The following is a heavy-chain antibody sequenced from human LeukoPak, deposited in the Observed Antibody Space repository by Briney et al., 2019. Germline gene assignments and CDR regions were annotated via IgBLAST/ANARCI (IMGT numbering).Heavy chain of an antibody. V-gene: IGHV4-38-2*02. CDR3: ARVSGSSKAVDY. CDR2: IYHSGST. D-gene: IGHD1-26*01. J-gene: IGHJ4*02. Sequence: SETLSLTCTVSGYSISSGYYWGWIRQPPGEGLEWIGSIYHSGSTFYNPSLKSRVTISVDTSKNQFSLKLSSVTAADTAVYYCARVSGSSKAVDYWGQGTLVTVSS. CDR1: GYSISSGYY.